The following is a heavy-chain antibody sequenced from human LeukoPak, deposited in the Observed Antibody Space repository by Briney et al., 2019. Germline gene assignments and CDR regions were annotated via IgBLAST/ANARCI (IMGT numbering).Heavy chain of an antibody. CDR2: ISHTGNM. D-gene: IGHD5-12*01. V-gene: IGHV4-30-2*01. CDR1: GGSLSSGGYS. J-gene: IGHJ4*02. CDR3: AGGGGGYDYEH. Sequence: PSQTLSLTCAVSGGSLSSGGYSWRWIRPPPGKGLEWIGYISHTGNMYYNPALKRRATISVDRPQNQFSLKLSSVTDADTGVYYCAGGGGGYDYEHWGQGTLVTVSS.